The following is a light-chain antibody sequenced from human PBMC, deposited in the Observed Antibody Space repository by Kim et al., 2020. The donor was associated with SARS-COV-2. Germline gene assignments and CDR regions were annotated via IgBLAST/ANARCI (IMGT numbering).Light chain of an antibody. J-gene: IGKJ1*01. CDR2: TAS. CDR3: QQSYSGPRT. CDR1: QSISNY. V-gene: IGKV1-39*01. Sequence: ASVGDRVTITCRASQSISNYLNWYQQRPGKAPKLLIYTASSLQSGVPSRFSGSESGTDFTLTITSLQPEDFATYYCQQSYSGPRTFGQGTKVEIK.